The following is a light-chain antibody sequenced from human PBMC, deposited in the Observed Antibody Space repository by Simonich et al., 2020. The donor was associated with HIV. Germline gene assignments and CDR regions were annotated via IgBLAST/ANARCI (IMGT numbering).Light chain of an antibody. Sequence: DIVMTQSPESLAVSLGERATINCKSSQSVLYSSNNKNYLAWYQQKPGQHPKLLIYWASTRESGVPDRFSGSGSGTDFTLTISSLQAEDVAVYYCQQYYSTPPTFGGGTKVEIK. J-gene: IGKJ4*01. CDR3: QQYYSTPPT. V-gene: IGKV4-1*01. CDR1: QSVLYSSNNKNY. CDR2: WAS.